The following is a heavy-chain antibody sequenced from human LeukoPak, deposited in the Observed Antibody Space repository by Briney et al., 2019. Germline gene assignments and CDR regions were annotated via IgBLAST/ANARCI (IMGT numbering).Heavy chain of an antibody. V-gene: IGHV3-23*01. CDR2: ISGSGGST. CDR3: AKDVWAPENMGFDY. D-gene: IGHD1-14*01. CDR1: GFTFSSYA. Sequence: GGSLRLSCAASGFTFSSYAMSWVRQAPGKGLEWVSAISGSGGSTYYADSVKGRFTISRDNSKTTLYLQMNSLRAEDTAVYYCAKDVWAPENMGFDYWGQGTLVTVSS. J-gene: IGHJ4*02.